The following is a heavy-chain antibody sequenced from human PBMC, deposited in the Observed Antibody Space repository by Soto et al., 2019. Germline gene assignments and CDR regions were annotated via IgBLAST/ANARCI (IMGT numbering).Heavy chain of an antibody. CDR1: GGSINTFY. J-gene: IGHJ4*02. V-gene: IGHV4-4*07. CDR3: AREGSYSAYNFAHGIQLWSFDF. Sequence: QVRLQESGPGLLKPSETLSLTCTVSGGSINTFYWSWVRQPAGKGLEWLGRIFSSGSTSFNPSLESRVAMSVDTTKNHFSLNLSSVTAADIAVYYCAREGSYSAYNFAHGIQLWSFDFWGQGALVTVSS. D-gene: IGHD5-12*01. CDR2: IFSSGST.